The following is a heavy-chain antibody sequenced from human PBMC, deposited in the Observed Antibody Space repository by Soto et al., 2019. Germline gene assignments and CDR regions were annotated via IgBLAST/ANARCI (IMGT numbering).Heavy chain of an antibody. CDR1: GGAFSSYA. CDR2: IIPIFGTA. Sequence: GASVKVSCKASGGAFSSYAISWVRQAPGQGLEWMGGIIPIFGTANYAQKFQGRVTITADKSTSTAYMELSSLRSEDTAVYYCAVPLRGLKYYYYGMDVWGQGTTVTVSS. J-gene: IGHJ6*02. CDR3: AVPLRGLKYYYYGMDV. V-gene: IGHV1-69*06. D-gene: IGHD2-15*01.